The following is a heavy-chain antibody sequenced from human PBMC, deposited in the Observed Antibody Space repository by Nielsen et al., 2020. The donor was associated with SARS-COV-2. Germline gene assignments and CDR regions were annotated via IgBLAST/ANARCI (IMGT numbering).Heavy chain of an antibody. Sequence: GESLKISCAASGFAFSHFAMSWVRHHPGKGLQWVSHISNDGGSTYYAHSVKGRFTISRDNSKNSLFLQLNNLRAEDTAVYYCVYGVLESWGQGTLVIVSS. D-gene: IGHD3-16*01. V-gene: IGHV3-23*01. CDR3: VYGVLES. J-gene: IGHJ4*02. CDR1: GFAFSHFA. CDR2: ISNDGGST.